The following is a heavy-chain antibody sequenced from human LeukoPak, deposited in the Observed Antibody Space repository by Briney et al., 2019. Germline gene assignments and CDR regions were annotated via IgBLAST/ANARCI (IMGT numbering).Heavy chain of an antibody. CDR3: AKPMRVVVPAAIILPNGFDY. D-gene: IGHD2-2*01. J-gene: IGHJ4*02. CDR2: IRYDGSNK. Sequence: GGSLRLSCAASGFTFSSYGMHWVRQAPGKGLEWVAFIRYDGSNKYYADSVKGRFTISRDNSKNTLYLQMNSLRAEDTAVYYCAKPMRVVVPAAIILPNGFDYWGQGTLVTVSS. CDR1: GFTFSSYG. V-gene: IGHV3-30*02.